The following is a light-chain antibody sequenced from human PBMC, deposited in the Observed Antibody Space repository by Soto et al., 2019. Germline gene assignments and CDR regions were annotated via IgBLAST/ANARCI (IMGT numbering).Light chain of an antibody. CDR2: GTS. Sequence: IVLTQTQCTLSLSPEERAPLSWSASQSVSSKYLAWYQQKPGQAPRVLIYGTSIRASGVPERFSGGGSGTDFTLTITRLEPEDFAVYYCQQYGSSLFTFGPGTKVDI. J-gene: IGKJ3*01. CDR3: QQYGSSLFT. V-gene: IGKV3-20*01. CDR1: QSVSSKY.